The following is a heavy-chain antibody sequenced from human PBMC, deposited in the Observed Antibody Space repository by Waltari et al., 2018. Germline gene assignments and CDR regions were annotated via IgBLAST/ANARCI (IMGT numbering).Heavy chain of an antibody. V-gene: IGHV4-61*01. CDR3: AREQTRITIFGVAPRGYYGMDV. Sequence: QVQLQESGPGLVKPSETLSLTCTVSGGSVSSGSYYWSWIRQPPGKGLEWIGYIYYSGSTNYNPSLKSRVTRSVDTSKNQFSLKLSAVTAADTAVYYCAREQTRITIFGVAPRGYYGMDVWGQGTTVTVSS. CDR1: GGSVSSGSYY. D-gene: IGHD3-3*01. J-gene: IGHJ6*02. CDR2: IYYSGST.